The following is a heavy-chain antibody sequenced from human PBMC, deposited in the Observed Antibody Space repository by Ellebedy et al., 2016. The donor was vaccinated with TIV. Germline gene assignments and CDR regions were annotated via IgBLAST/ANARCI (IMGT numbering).Heavy chain of an antibody. Sequence: GGSLRLXXAASGFTFSSYGMHWVRQAPGKGLEWVAVIWSDGTTKYYSDSVKGRFTISRDNSKNTLYLQMNSLRAEDTAVYYCAREIICGGYYFDYWGQGTLVTVSS. V-gene: IGHV3-33*01. J-gene: IGHJ4*02. CDR1: GFTFSSYG. CDR2: IWSDGTTK. CDR3: AREIICGGYYFDY. D-gene: IGHD2-21*01.